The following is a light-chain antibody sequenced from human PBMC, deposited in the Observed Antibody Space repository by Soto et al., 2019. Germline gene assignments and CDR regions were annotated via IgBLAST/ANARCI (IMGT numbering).Light chain of an antibody. CDR3: QQYKDWYT. CDR1: QSVGSN. V-gene: IGKV3-15*01. CDR2: GAS. Sequence: EIVMTQSPATLSVSPGERATLSCRASQSVGSNLAWYQHRPGQAPRLLLLGASTRDNGVPARFSGSGSGTEFTLTISGLQSEDSAVYYCQQYKDWYTFGQGTKLQIK. J-gene: IGKJ2*01.